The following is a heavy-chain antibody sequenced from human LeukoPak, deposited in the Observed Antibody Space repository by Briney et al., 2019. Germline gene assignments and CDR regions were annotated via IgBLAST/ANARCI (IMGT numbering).Heavy chain of an antibody. Sequence: SETLSLTCTVSGGSISSYYWSRIRQPPGKGLEGIGYIYYSGSTNYNPSLKSRVTISVDTSKNQFSLKLSSVTAADTAVYYCARGNKYSYGSEFDYWGQGTLVTVSS. J-gene: IGHJ4*02. V-gene: IGHV4-59*01. D-gene: IGHD5-18*01. CDR3: ARGNKYSYGSEFDY. CDR2: IYYSGST. CDR1: GGSISSYY.